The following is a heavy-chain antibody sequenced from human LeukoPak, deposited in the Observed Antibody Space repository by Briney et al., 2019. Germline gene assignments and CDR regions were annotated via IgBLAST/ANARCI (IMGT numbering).Heavy chain of an antibody. Sequence: ASVKVSCKASGGTFRNYAISWVRQAPGQGLEWTGGIIPIFGTANYAQKFQGRVTITADESTSTAYMELSSLRSEDTAVYYCARVGYSSSWYFDYWGQGTLVTVSS. CDR1: GGTFRNYA. CDR2: IIPIFGTA. J-gene: IGHJ4*02. V-gene: IGHV1-69*13. D-gene: IGHD6-13*01. CDR3: ARVGYSSSWYFDY.